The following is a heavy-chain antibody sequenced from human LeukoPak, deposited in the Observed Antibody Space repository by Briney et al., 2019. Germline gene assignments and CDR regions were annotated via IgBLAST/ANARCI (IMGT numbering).Heavy chain of an antibody. J-gene: IGHJ4*02. CDR1: GGSFSGYY. CDR2: INHSGST. D-gene: IGHD5-12*01. Sequence: SETLSLTCAVYGGSFSGYYWSWIRQPPGKGLEWIGEINHSGSTNYNPSLKSRVTISVDTSKDQFSLKLSSVTAADTAVYYCARRGLGWLRWNFDYWGQGTLVTVSS. CDR3: ARRGLGWLRWNFDY. V-gene: IGHV4-34*01.